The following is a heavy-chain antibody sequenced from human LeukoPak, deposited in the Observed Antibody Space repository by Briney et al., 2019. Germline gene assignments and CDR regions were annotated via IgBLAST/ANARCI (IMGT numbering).Heavy chain of an antibody. D-gene: IGHD4-11*01. CDR1: GYTLTELS. CDR3: ATSNPWQKLYGMDV. Sequence: ASVKVSCKVSGYTLTELSMHWVRQAPGKGLEWMRGFDPEDGETIYAQKFQGRVTMTEDTSADTAYMELSSLRSEDTAVYYCATSNPWQKLYGMDVWGQGTTVTVSS. J-gene: IGHJ6*02. CDR2: FDPEDGET. V-gene: IGHV1-24*01.